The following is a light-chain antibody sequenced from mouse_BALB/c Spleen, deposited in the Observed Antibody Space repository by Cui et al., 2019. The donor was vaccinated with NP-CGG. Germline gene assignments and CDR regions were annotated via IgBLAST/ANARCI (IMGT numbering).Light chain of an antibody. V-gene: IGLV1*01. CDR1: TGAVTTSNY. Sequence: QAVVTQASAPTTSPGETVTLTCRSSTGAVTTSNYANWVQEKPDHLFTGLIGGTNNRAPGVPARFSGSLIGDKAALTITGPQPEDEAIYFCALWYSTLWVFGGGTKLTVL. CDR3: ALWYSTLWV. CDR2: GTN. J-gene: IGLJ1*01.